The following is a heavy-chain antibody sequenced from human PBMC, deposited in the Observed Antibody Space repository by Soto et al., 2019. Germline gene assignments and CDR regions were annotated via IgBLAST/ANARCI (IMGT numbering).Heavy chain of an antibody. CDR2: IYHSGST. D-gene: IGHD3-22*01. Sequence: SETLSLTCTVSGYSISSGYYWGWIRQPPGKGLEWIGSIYHSGSTYYNPSLKSQVTISVDTSKNQFSLKLSSVTAADTAVYYCARVLVRYYDSSGYFDYWGQGTLVTVSS. CDR1: GYSISSGYY. CDR3: ARVLVRYYDSSGYFDY. V-gene: IGHV4-38-2*02. J-gene: IGHJ4*02.